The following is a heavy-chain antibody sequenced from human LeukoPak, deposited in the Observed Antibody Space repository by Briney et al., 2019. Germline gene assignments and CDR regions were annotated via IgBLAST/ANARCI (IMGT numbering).Heavy chain of an antibody. CDR3: ALGVPEVLGHGY. V-gene: IGHV1-69*04. Sequence: SVKVSCKASGGTFSSFAISWVRQAPGQGLEWMGRIIPILGIANYAQKFQGRVTITADKSTSTAYMELSSLRSEDTAVYYCALGVPEVLGHGYWGQGTLVTVSS. CDR2: IIPILGIA. CDR1: GGTFSSFA. D-gene: IGHD2/OR15-2a*01. J-gene: IGHJ4*02.